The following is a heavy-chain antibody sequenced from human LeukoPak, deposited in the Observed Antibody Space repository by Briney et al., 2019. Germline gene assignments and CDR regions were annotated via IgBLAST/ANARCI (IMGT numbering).Heavy chain of an antibody. V-gene: IGHV3-23*01. D-gene: IGHD3-9*01. J-gene: IGHJ4*02. CDR2: ITGSGGNT. Sequence: GGSLRLSCAASGFTFSNDAMSCVRQAPGKGLEWVSAITGSGGNTYYADSVKGRFTIYRDNSKNTVFLQMKSLRAEDTAVYYCAKWGDYDVLTGYYVSDYWGQGTLVTVSS. CDR3: AKWGDYDVLTGYYVSDY. CDR1: GFTFSNDA.